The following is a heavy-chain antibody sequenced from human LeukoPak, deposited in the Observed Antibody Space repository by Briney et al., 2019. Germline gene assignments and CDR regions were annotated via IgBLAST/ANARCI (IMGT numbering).Heavy chain of an antibody. CDR3: ATNRDYYDSSGYSF. CDR2: INTDGSST. CDR1: GFTFSSYW. J-gene: IGHJ4*02. D-gene: IGHD3-22*01. V-gene: IGHV3-74*01. Sequence: QPGGSLRLSCAASGFTFSSYWIHWVRQAPGKGLVWVSRINTDGSSTSYADSVKGRFTISRDNAKNTLYLQMNSLRAEDTAVYYCATNRDYYDSSGYSFWGQGTLVTVSS.